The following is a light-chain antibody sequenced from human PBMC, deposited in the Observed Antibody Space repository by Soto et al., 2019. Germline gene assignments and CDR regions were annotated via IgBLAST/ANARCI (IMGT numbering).Light chain of an antibody. J-gene: IGKJ4*01. V-gene: IGKV3-15*01. CDR2: GAS. CDR3: QQYNNWPGIT. CDR1: QSVSSN. Sequence: EIVMTQSPATLSVSPGERATLSCRASQSVSSNLAWYQQKPGQAPRLLIYGASTRATGIPARFSGSGSGTEFTLTISSLQSEDFAVYYCQQYNNWPGITFGGGTKV.